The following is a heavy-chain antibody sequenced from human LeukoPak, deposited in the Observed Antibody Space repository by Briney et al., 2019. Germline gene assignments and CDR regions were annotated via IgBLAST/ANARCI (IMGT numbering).Heavy chain of an antibody. Sequence: PGGSLRLSCAASGFLFGGHAMVRVRQAPGKGLECVSSISSHAAYINYADSVKGRFTISRDNDKNSLFLDMNSLRVDDTAVYFCARTAIRVDFFDSWGQGTLVTVSS. CDR2: ISSHAAYI. J-gene: IGHJ4*02. D-gene: IGHD2-21*02. CDR3: ARTAIRVDFFDS. CDR1: GFLFGGHA. V-gene: IGHV3-21*01.